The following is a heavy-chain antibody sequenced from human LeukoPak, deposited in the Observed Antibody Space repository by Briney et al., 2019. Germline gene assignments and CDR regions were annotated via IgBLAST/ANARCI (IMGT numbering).Heavy chain of an antibody. CDR2: ISYDGSNK. CDR1: GFTFSSYG. V-gene: IGHV3-30*18. D-gene: IGHD4-17*01. Sequence: GGSLRLSCAASGFTFSSYGMHWVRQAPGKGLEWVAVISYDGSNKYYADSVKGRFTISRDNSKNTLYLQMNSLRAEDTAVYYCAKGRGEYGDYLYFDYWGQGTLVTVSS. CDR3: AKGRGEYGDYLYFDY. J-gene: IGHJ4*02.